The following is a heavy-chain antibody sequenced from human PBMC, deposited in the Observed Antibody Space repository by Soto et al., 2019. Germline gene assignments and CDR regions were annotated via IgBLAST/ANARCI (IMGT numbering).Heavy chain of an antibody. CDR1: GYTFTSYG. CDR2: ISAYKGNT. D-gene: IGHD6-13*01. Sequence: QVQLVQSGAEVKKPGASVKVSCKASGYTFTSYGISWVRQAPGQGLEWMGWISAYKGNTNYAQKLQGRVTMTTDTSTSTAYMELRGLGSDDAAVYYWWRDLSSGNFDYWGQGTLVTVSS. V-gene: IGHV1-18*01. J-gene: IGHJ4*02. CDR3: WRDLSSGNFDY.